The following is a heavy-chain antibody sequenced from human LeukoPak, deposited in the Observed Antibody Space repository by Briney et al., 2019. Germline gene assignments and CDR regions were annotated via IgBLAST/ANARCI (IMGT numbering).Heavy chain of an antibody. CDR3: ARDLLYYYDSSGYYPPGDFDY. D-gene: IGHD3-22*01. J-gene: IGHJ4*02. CDR2: IKQDGSEK. CDR1: GFTFSSYW. V-gene: IGHV3-7*01. Sequence: PGGSLRLSCAASGFTFSSYWMSWVRQAPGKGLEWVANIKQDGSEKYYVDSVKGRFTISRDNAKNSLYLQMNSLRAEDTAVYYCARDLLYYYDSSGYYPPGDFDYWGQGTLVTVSS.